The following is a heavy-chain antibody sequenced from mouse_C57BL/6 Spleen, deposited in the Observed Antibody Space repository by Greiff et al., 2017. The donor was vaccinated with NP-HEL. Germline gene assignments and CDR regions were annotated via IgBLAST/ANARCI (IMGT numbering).Heavy chain of an antibody. CDR1: GFTFSDYG. CDR3: AKGYAMDY. J-gene: IGHJ4*01. V-gene: IGHV5-17*01. CDR2: ISSGSSTI. Sequence: DVMLVESGGGLVKPGGSLKLSCAASGFTFSDYGMHWVRQAPEKGLEWVVYISSGSSTIYYADTVKGRFTISRDNAKNTLFLQMTSLRSEDTAMYYCAKGYAMDYWGQGTSVTVSS.